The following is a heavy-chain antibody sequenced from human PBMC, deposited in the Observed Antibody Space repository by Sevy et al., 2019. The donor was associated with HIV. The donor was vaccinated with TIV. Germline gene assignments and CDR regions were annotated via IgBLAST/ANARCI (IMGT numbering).Heavy chain of an antibody. J-gene: IGHJ3*02. Sequence: SETLSLTCAVYGGSFSGYYWSWIRQPPGKGLEWIGEINHSGSTNYNPSLKSRVTISVDTSKNQFSLKLSSVTAADTAVYYCASEGIAAPGPAFDIWGQGTMVTVSS. CDR2: INHSGST. V-gene: IGHV4-34*01. CDR3: ASEGIAAPGPAFDI. CDR1: GGSFSGYY. D-gene: IGHD6-13*01.